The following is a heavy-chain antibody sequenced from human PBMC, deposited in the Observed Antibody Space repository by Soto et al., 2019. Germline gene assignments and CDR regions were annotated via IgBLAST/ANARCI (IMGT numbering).Heavy chain of an antibody. CDR3: ARLDFWSCYLDY. J-gene: IGHJ4*02. Sequence: SETLSLTCTVSGGSISSYYWSWIRQPPGKGLEWIGYIYYSGSTNYNPSLKSRVTISVDTSKNQFSLKLSSVTAADTAVYYCARLDFWSCYLDYWGQGTLVTVSS. D-gene: IGHD3-3*01. CDR2: IYYSGST. V-gene: IGHV4-59*01. CDR1: GGSISSYY.